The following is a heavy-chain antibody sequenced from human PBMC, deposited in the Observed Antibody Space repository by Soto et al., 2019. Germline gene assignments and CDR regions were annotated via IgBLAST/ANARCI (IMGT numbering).Heavy chain of an antibody. V-gene: IGHV1-69*08. D-gene: IGHD4-17*01. CDR3: ARPDFGDYWYFDL. Sequence: QDQLVQSGAEVKKPGSSVNVSCKASGGTFSSHTFSWVRQAPGQGLEWMGRIIPALGTATYAQKFQGRVTIIADESATTVYMELNSLRSEDTAVYYCARPDFGDYWYFDLWGRGTLVTVSS. CDR2: IIPALGTA. CDR1: GGTFSSHT. J-gene: IGHJ2*01.